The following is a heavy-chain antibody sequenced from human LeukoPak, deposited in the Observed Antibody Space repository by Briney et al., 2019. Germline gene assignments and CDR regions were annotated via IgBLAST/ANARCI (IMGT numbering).Heavy chain of an antibody. J-gene: IGHJ4*02. CDR1: GFTFDDYA. CDR3: AKLGVREFDY. Sequence: GGSLRLSCAASGFTFDDYAMHWVRQAPGRGLEWVSGISWNSGSIGYADSVKGRFTISRDNAKNSLYLQMNSLRAEDTAVYYCAKLGVREFDYWGQGTLVTVSS. V-gene: IGHV3-9*01. D-gene: IGHD3-10*01. CDR2: ISWNSGSI.